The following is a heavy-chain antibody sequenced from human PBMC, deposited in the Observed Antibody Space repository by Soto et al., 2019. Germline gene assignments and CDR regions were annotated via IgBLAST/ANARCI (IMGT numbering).Heavy chain of an antibody. CDR1: GFTFSSYA. D-gene: IGHD3-22*01. CDR3: AKYLMPSYDSSGYYYVDC. J-gene: IGHJ4*02. Sequence: GGSLRLSCAASGFTFSSYAMSWVRQAPGKGLEWVSAISGSGGSTYYADSVKGRFTISRDNSKNTLYLQMNSLKADDKAVYYCAKYLMPSYDSSGYYYVDCWGQGSLGAVAS. V-gene: IGHV3-23*01. CDR2: ISGSGGST.